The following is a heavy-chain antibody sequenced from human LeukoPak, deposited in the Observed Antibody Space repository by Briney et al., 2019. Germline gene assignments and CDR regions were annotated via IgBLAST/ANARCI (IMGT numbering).Heavy chain of an antibody. V-gene: IGHV4-59*04. D-gene: IGHD3-3*01. CDR1: GGSISSYY. J-gene: IGHJ4*02. Sequence: SETLSLTCTVSGGSISSYYWSWIRQPPGKGLEWIGYIYYSGSTYYNPSLKSRVTISVDTSKNQFSLKLSSVTAADTAVYYCARREGLNWGQGTLVTVSS. CDR2: IYYSGST. CDR3: ARREGLN.